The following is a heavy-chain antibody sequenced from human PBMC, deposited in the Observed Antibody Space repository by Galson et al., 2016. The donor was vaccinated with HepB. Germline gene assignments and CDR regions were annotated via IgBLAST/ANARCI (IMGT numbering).Heavy chain of an antibody. J-gene: IGHJ5*02. CDR2: IYWDDDK. CDR1: GFSLTSTGVG. CDR3: AHGGVFFGVIREKGWFDP. D-gene: IGHD2-8*02. V-gene: IGHV2-5*02. Sequence: PALVKPTQTLTLTCTFSGFSLTSTGVGVGWFRQPPGKALEWLALIYWDDDKRYSPSLKSRLTITRDSSKNQVVLTMTNIDPADTGTYFCAHGGVFFGVIREKGWFDPWGQGTLVTVSS.